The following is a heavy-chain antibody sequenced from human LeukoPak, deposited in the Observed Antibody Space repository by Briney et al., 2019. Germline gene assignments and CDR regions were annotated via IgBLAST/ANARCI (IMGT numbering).Heavy chain of an antibody. J-gene: IGHJ4*02. Sequence: PGGSLRLSCAASGFTFSGSGMHWVRQAPGKGLEWVTFIRYDGSNKYYTDSVKGRFTISRDNSKNTLYLQMDSLGAEDKAVYYCARDYEFWSGYYSPTRGYFGYWGQRTLVTVSS. D-gene: IGHD3-3*01. V-gene: IGHV3-30*02. CDR3: ARDYEFWSGYYSPTRGYFGY. CDR1: GFTFSGSG. CDR2: IRYDGSNK.